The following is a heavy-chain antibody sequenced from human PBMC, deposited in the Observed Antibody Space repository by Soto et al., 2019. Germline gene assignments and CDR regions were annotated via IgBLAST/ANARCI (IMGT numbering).Heavy chain of an antibody. CDR3: ARDVRGYSSGERRFDP. Sequence: QVQLVPSGAEVKKPGSSVKVSCKASGGTFSSYAISWVRQAPGQGLEWMGGIIPIFGTANYAQKFQGRVTITADKTTSPAYMELSSLRSEDTAVYYCARDVRGYSSGERRFDPWGQGTLVTVSS. D-gene: IGHD6-19*01. CDR1: GGTFSSYA. CDR2: IIPIFGTA. J-gene: IGHJ5*02. V-gene: IGHV1-69*06.